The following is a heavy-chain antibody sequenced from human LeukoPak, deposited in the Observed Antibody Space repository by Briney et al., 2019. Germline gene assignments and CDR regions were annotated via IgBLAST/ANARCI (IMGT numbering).Heavy chain of an antibody. J-gene: IGHJ3*02. CDR2: MSFDGSQ. D-gene: IGHD5-12*01. CDR1: GRPFSSSI. Sequence: GGSLRLSCALSGRPFSSSIMHWVRRAPGKGLEWVAGMSFDGSQYYVESVKDRFTISRDNSGNTVYLHMTSLRPEDTAVYFCAREGHTSGFCGSFDIWGQGTTVTISS. CDR3: AREGHTSGFCGSFDI. V-gene: IGHV3-30*03.